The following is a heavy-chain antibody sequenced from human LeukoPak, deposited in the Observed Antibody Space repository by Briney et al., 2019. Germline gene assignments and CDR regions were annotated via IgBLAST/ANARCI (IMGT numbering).Heavy chain of an antibody. J-gene: IGHJ4*02. Sequence: GPSLRLSCAASGFTFSSHATSCVRQAPGEWLQWVSGIRGSADRTYYADSVKGRFPIYRDNSKNTLYLQMNSLRVEDTAVYYCAKDQGVRADTCFDSWGQGTLLTVPS. CDR3: AKDQGVRADTCFDS. D-gene: IGHD3-10*01. V-gene: IGHV3-23*01. CDR2: IRGSADRT. CDR1: GFTFSSHA.